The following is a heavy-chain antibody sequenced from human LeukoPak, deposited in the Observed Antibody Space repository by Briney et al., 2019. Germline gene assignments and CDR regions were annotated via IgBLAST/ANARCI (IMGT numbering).Heavy chain of an antibody. CDR2: ISSSSTYT. D-gene: IGHD2-2*01. J-gene: IGHJ4*02. CDR3: ARVPGDCSSTSRFDMYFDY. Sequence: GGSLRLSCAASGFTFSDYYMSWIRQAPGKGLEWVSYISSSSTYTDYADSVKGRFTISRDNAKNSLYLQMNSLRAEDTAVYYCARVPGDCSSTSRFDMYFDYWGQGTLVTVSS. V-gene: IGHV3-11*06. CDR1: GFTFSDYY.